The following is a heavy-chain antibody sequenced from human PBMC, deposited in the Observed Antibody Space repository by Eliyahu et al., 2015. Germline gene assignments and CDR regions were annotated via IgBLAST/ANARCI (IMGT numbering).Heavy chain of an antibody. CDR2: IWYDGSXQ. V-gene: IGHV3-33*01. CDR3: ARDHDYSGXYLEH. CDR1: GFXFSASA. D-gene: IGHD1-26*01. Sequence: QVQLVESGGGVVQPGRSLRLSCXASGFXFSASAXXWVRQRPGKGLEXVAIIWYDGSXQYYADSVKGRFTISRDNSKNTVSLQMNSLRGEDTAIYYCARDHDYSGXYLEHWGQGILVAVSS. J-gene: IGHJ1*01.